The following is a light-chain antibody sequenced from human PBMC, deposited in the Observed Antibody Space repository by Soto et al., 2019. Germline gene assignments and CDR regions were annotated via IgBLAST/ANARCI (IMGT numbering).Light chain of an antibody. V-gene: IGKV4-1*01. CDR1: RSVLYSSNNMNY. CDR2: WAS. CDR3: QQYYSTPYT. Sequence: DIVMTQSPDSLAVSLGERATINCKSSRSVLYSSNNMNYLAWYQQKPGQPPRLLIYWASTRESGVPDRFSGSGSGTDFTLTISSLQAEYVAVYYCQQYYSTPYTFGQGTKLEIK. J-gene: IGKJ2*01.